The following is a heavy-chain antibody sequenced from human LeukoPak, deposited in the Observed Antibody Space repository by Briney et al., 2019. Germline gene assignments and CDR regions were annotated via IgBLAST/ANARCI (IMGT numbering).Heavy chain of an antibody. D-gene: IGHD5-18*01. CDR2: IIPIFGTA. V-gene: IGHV1-69*05. Sequence: SVKVSCKASGGTFSSYAISWVRQDPGQGLEWMGRIIPIFGTANYAQKLHGRVTITTDETPSTAYMELSSLRYEDTAVYYCARAVSVGDTAIVLWGQGTLVTVSS. J-gene: IGHJ4*02. CDR1: GGTFSSYA. CDR3: ARAVSVGDTAIVL.